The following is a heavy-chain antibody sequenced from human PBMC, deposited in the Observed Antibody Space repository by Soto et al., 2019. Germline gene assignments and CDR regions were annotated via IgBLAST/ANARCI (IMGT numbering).Heavy chain of an antibody. J-gene: IGHJ4*02. Sequence: EVKVLESGGDFVKPGGSLRLSCATSGFMFSSAWMSWVRQAPGKGLEWVGRIKSRTDGGARDYASTVKGRFNISRDYLKHMMYLQMDSLKVEDSAVYYCVAGWNDVWGQGTLVTVSS. V-gene: IGHV3-15*01. D-gene: IGHD1-1*01. CDR3: VAGWNDV. CDR1: GFMFSSAW. CDR2: IKSRTDGGAR.